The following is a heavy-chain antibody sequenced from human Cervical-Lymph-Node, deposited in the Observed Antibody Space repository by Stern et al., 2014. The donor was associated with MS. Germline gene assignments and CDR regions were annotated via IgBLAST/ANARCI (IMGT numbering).Heavy chain of an antibody. D-gene: IGHD1-7*01. V-gene: IGHV3-33*01. CDR1: GFTFSNYG. CDR2: RWYYGNKK. J-gene: IGHJ4*02. CDR3: ARGNWNYEGMGY. Sequence: VQLVESGGGVVQPGRSLRLSCAASGFTFSNYGMHWVRQAPGKGLEWLAVRWYYGNKKYYADPVKGRFTISRDNSKNTLFLQMSSLTAEDTALYYCARGNWNYEGMGYWGQGTLVTVSS.